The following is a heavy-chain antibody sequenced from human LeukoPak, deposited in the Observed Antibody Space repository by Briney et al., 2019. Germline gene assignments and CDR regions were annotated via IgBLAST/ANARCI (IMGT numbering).Heavy chain of an antibody. Sequence: SETLSLTCTVSGGSISSYCWSWIRQPAGKGLEWIGRIYTSGSTNYNPSLKSRVTISVDKSKNQFSLKLSSVTAADTAVYYCARDSTRGSYSWFNPWGQGTLVTVSS. CDR2: IYTSGST. CDR1: GGSISSYC. J-gene: IGHJ5*02. D-gene: IGHD2-15*01. CDR3: ARDSTRGSYSWFNP. V-gene: IGHV4-4*07.